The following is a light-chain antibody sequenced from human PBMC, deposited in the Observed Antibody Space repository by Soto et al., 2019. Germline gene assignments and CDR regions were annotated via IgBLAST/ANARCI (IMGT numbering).Light chain of an antibody. CDR3: SSYTSSSTLYV. Sequence: QSVLTQPASVSGSPGQSITISCTGTSSDVGAYNYVSWYQQHPGKAPKFIIYGVSNRPSGVSNRFSGSKSGNTASLTISGLQAEDEADYYCSSYTSSSTLYVFGTGTKVTVL. CDR1: SSDVGAYNY. V-gene: IGLV2-14*01. J-gene: IGLJ1*01. CDR2: GVS.